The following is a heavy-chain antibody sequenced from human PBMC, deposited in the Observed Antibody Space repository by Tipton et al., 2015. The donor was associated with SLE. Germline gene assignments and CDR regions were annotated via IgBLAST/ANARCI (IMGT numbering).Heavy chain of an antibody. D-gene: IGHD2-2*01. V-gene: IGHV4-61*02. CDR1: SGSISSGNYY. J-gene: IGHJ5*02. CDR2: ISTSGST. Sequence: TLSLTCTVSSGSISSGNYYWNWIRQPAGKGLEWIGRISTSGSTNYNPSLKSRVTISVDTSRNQFFLKLSSVTAADTALYYCARAKRSSTTWGYWFDPWGQGTLATVSS. CDR3: ARAKRSSTTWGYWFDP.